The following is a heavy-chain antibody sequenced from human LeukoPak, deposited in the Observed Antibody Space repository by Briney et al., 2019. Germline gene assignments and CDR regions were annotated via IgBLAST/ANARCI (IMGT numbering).Heavy chain of an antibody. J-gene: IGHJ3*02. D-gene: IGHD1-26*01. CDR1: GYTFTSYD. CDR2: MNPNSGNT. CDR3: ARGSGSYYAFDI. V-gene: IGHV1-8*03. Sequence: ASVKVSCKASGYTFTSYDINWVRQATGQGLEWMGWMNPNSGNTGYAQKFQGRVTITRNTAISTAYMELSSLRSEDTAVYYCARGSGSYYAFDIWGQGTMVTVSS.